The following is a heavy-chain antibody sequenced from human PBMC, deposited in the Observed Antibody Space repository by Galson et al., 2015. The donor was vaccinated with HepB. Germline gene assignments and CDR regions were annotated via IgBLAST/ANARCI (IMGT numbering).Heavy chain of an antibody. CDR2: AYYMSKWYN. V-gene: IGHV6-1*01. D-gene: IGHD3-3*01. Sequence: CAISGDSVSSNSVAWNWIRQSPSRGLEWLGRAYYMSKWYNEYAVSVKSRVIINPDTSKNQFSLHLNSVTPEDTAVYYCARWRHTDHYFDHWGQGTLVTVSS. CDR1: GDSVSSNSVA. J-gene: IGHJ4*02. CDR3: ARWRHTDHYFDH.